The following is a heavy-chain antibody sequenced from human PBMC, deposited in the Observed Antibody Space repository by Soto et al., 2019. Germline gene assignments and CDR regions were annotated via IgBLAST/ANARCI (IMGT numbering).Heavy chain of an antibody. CDR2: IYYSGST. CDR3: ASGWLLGAWPDY. V-gene: IGHV4-61*01. Sequence: PSETLSLTCTVSGGSVSSGSYYWSWIRQPPGKGLEWIGYIYYSGSTNYNPSLKSRVTISVDTSKNQFSLKLSSVTAADTAVYYCASGWLLGAWPDYWGQGTLVTVSS. D-gene: IGHD2-21*01. CDR1: GGSVSSGSYY. J-gene: IGHJ4*02.